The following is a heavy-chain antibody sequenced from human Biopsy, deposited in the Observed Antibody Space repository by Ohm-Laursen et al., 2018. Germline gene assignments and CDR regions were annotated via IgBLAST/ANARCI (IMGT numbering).Heavy chain of an antibody. J-gene: IGHJ5*01. CDR3: ATELLPPGVGGPWLDS. Sequence: GSLRLSCSASGFSFSDYHMRWIRQAPGRGLEWVSYISGGGTIYYGDSMKGRVTISRDNTKNTLYLQMNSLRAADTAIYFCATELLPPGVGGPWLDSWGQGTPVTVSS. CDR1: GFSFSDYH. CDR2: ISGGGTI. D-gene: IGHD3-10*01. V-gene: IGHV3-11*04.